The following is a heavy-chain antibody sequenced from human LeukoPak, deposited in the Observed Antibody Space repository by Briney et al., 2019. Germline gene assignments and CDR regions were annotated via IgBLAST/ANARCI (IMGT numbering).Heavy chain of an antibody. J-gene: IGHJ4*02. V-gene: IGHV3-30-3*01. CDR2: ISYDGSNK. CDR1: GLTFSSYA. D-gene: IGHD6-13*01. Sequence: GRSLRLSCAASGLTFSSYAMHWVRQAPGKGLEWVAVISYDGSNKYYADSVKGRFTISRDNSKNTLYLQMNSLRAEDTAVYYCARERIAAAGVFDYWAREPWSPSPQ. CDR3: ARERIAAAGVFDY.